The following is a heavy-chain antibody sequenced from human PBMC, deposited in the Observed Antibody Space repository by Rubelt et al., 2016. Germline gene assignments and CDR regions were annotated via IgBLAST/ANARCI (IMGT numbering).Heavy chain of an antibody. Sequence: EEQLVESGGGLVQPGGSLRLSCAASGFTFINHWMSWVRQAPGKGLEWVANINGDGSGRYYVASVEGRFTISRDNTKNSVYLEIHSLRAEDMAVYYCVRDGAVAYGLDVWGQGTTLIVSS. J-gene: IGHJ6*02. D-gene: IGHD3-16*01. CDR2: INGDGSGR. V-gene: IGHV3-7*01. CDR1: GFTFINHW. CDR3: VRDGAVAYGLDV.